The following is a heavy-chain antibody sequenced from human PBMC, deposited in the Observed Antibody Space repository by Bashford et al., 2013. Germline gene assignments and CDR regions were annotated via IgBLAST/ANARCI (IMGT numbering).Heavy chain of an antibody. V-gene: IGHV4-59*01. J-gene: IGHJ1*01. Sequence: SETLSLTCTVSGGSISSYYWSWIRQPPGKGLEWIGYMYYSGSTNYNPSLKSRVTISADTSKNQFSLKLSSVTAADTAVYYCATLDSSSTSCWGHCEYFKNWGQGTLVTVSS. D-gene: IGHD2-2*01. CDR3: ATLDSSSTSCWGHCEYFKN. CDR2: MYYSGST. CDR1: GGSISSYY.